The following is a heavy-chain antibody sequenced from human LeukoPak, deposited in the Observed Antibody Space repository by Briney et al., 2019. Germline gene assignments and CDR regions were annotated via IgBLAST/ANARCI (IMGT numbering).Heavy chain of an antibody. CDR2: INPHSGGT. V-gene: IGHV1-2*02. J-gene: IGHJ4*02. CDR1: GFTFTGYY. D-gene: IGHD2-21*02. Sequence: ASVKVSCKASGFTFTGYYIHWVRQAPGQGLEWMGYINPHSGGTNSPQKFQGRVTMTTDTSISAAYMELSSLISDDTAMYYCVREGNELLSKNFDYWGQGTLVTVSS. CDR3: VREGNELLSKNFDY.